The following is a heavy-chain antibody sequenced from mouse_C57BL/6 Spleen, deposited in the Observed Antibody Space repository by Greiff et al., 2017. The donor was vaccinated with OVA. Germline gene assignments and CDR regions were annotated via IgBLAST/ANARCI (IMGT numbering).Heavy chain of an antibody. D-gene: IGHD1-1*01. CDR3: ARTYYYGSGVYFDG. CDR2: IYPGSGST. CDR1: GYTFTSYW. J-gene: IGHJ1*03. V-gene: IGHV1-55*01. Sequence: VQLQQSGAELVKPGASVKMSCKASGYTFTSYWITWVQQRPGQGLEWIGDIYPGSGSTNYNEKFNSKATLTVDTSSSTAYMQLSSLTSEGSAVYYWARTYYYGSGVYFDGWGTGTTVTVSA.